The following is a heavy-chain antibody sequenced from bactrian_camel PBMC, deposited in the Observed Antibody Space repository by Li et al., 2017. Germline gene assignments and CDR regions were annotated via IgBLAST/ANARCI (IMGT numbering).Heavy chain of an antibody. J-gene: IGHJ6*01. CDR1: GFTFDDSD. Sequence: HVQLVESGGGSVQAGETLRLSCTAAGFTFDDSDVRWFRGASGVECELVSSISSDGTTYYADSVKGRFTISQDRPKNVVYLEMKSLKPEDTAVYFCAAVSGYWGQGTQVTVS. CDR3: AAVSGY. CDR2: ISSDGTT. V-gene: IGHV3S63*01.